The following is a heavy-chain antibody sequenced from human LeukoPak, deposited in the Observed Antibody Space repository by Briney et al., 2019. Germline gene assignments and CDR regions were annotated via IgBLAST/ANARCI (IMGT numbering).Heavy chain of an antibody. J-gene: IGHJ4*02. CDR2: ISGSGSGGNT. CDR1: GFTFSSYA. Sequence: PGGSLRLSCAASGFTFSSYAMTGVRQAPGKGLEWVSAISGSGSGGNTYYADSVKGRFTISRDNSKNTLYLQMNSLRAEDTAVYYCAKTPYMSGSRGYFDYWGQGTLVTVSS. D-gene: IGHD1-26*01. V-gene: IGHV3-23*01. CDR3: AKTPYMSGSRGYFDY.